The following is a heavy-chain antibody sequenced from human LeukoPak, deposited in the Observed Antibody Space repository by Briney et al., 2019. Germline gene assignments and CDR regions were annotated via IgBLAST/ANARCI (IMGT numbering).Heavy chain of an antibody. D-gene: IGHD1-26*01. CDR2: ISYDGSNK. CDR1: GFTFSSYG. Sequence: HSGRSLRLSCAASGFTFSSYGMPWVRQAPGKGLEWVAVISYDGSNKYYADSVKGRFTISRDNSKNTLYLQMISLRAEDTAVYYCAKDRGASTGFDYWGQGTLVTVSS. CDR3: AKDRGASTGFDY. J-gene: IGHJ4*02. V-gene: IGHV3-30*18.